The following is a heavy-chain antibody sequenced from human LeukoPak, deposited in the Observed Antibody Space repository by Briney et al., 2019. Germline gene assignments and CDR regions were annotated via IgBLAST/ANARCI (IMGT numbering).Heavy chain of an antibody. CDR3: ARVDTTLSYKLDY. Sequence: GGSLRLSCAASGFTLRSYWMNWLRQGPGKGLVWVSRINSDGSTTSYADSVKGRFTISRDNAKNTVYLQMNNLRAEDTAMYYCARVDTTLSYKLDYWGQGTLVTVSS. CDR2: INSDGSTT. V-gene: IGHV3-74*01. D-gene: IGHD1-1*01. CDR1: GFTLRSYW. J-gene: IGHJ4*02.